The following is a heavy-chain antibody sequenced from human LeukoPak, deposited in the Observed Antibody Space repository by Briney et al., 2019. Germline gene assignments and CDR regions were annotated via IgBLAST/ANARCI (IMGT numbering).Heavy chain of an antibody. CDR3: ARATAGNTYGATDS. V-gene: IGHV4-59*01. J-gene: IGHJ4*02. D-gene: IGHD5-18*01. CDR1: GGSISGYY. CDR2: FHYSGTT. Sequence: SETLSLTCAVSGGSISGYYWIWIRQSPGEGLEWIGHFHYSGTTDYNPSLKSRVTISLDTSRKQFSLKLSSVSAADTAVYYCARATAGNTYGATDSWGQGTLVTVSP.